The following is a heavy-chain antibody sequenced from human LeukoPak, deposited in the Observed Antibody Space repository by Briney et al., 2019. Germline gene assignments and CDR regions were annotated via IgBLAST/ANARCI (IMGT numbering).Heavy chain of an antibody. Sequence: PSETLSLTCTVSGGSISSSSYYWSWIRQPAGKGLEWIGRIDTSGSTKYNPSLKSRVTITVDTSKNQFSLNLTSVTAADTAIYYCARAEGGGSGSFSDSWGQGTLITVSS. CDR1: GGSISSSSYY. D-gene: IGHD3-10*01. J-gene: IGHJ5*01. CDR2: IDTSGST. CDR3: ARAEGGGSGSFSDS. V-gene: IGHV4-61*02.